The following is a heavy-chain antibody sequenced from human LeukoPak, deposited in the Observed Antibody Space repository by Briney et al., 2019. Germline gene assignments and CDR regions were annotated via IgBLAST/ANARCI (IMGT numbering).Heavy chain of an antibody. V-gene: IGHV1-69*10. CDR1: GGTFSSYA. Sequence: ASVKVSCKASGGTFSSYAISWVRQAPGQGLEWVGWIIPIFGIANYAQKFQGRVTITADKSTSTAYMELSSLRSEDTAVYYCARDLRGLYDFWSGSTNWFDPWGQGTLVTVSS. D-gene: IGHD3-3*01. CDR2: IIPIFGIA. CDR3: ARDLRGLYDFWSGSTNWFDP. J-gene: IGHJ5*02.